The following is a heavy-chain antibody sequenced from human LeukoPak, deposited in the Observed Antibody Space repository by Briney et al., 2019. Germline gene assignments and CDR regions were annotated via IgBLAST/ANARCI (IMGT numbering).Heavy chain of an antibody. J-gene: IGHJ4*02. CDR1: IGSISSSKW. V-gene: IGHV4-4*02. Sequence: SETLSLTCSVSIGSISSSKWWSWVRQSPVKGLEWIGEIYLYGTTNYNPSFTSRVTVSVDRSRNQFSLKLSSVTAADTAVYYCATNAEALDGSSWYSGDYWGQGTLVTVSS. CDR2: IYLYGTT. D-gene: IGHD6-13*01. CDR3: ATNAEALDGSSWYSGDY.